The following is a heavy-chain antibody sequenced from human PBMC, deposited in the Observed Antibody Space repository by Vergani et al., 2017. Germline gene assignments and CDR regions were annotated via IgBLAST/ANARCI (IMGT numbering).Heavy chain of an antibody. CDR3: AKDGSPYYYGSGVANFDY. CDR2: ISWNSGSI. Sequence: EVQLVESGGGLVQPGGSLKLSCAASGFTFSGSAMHWVRQASGKGLEWVSGISWNSGSIGYADSVKGRFTISRDNAKNSLYLQMNSLRAEDTALYYCAKDGSPYYYGSGVANFDYWGQGTLVTVSS. D-gene: IGHD3-10*01. CDR1: GFTFSGSA. V-gene: IGHV3-9*01. J-gene: IGHJ4*02.